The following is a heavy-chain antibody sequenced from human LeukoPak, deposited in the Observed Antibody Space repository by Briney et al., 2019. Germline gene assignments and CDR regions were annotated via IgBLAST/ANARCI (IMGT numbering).Heavy chain of an antibody. CDR2: INWNGGST. J-gene: IGHJ4*02. Sequence: PGGSLRLSCAASGFTVSSNYMSWVRQAPGKGLEWVSGINWNGGSTGYADSVKGRSTISRDNAKNSLYLQMNSLRAEDTALYHCARVSFDSPYAFDYWGQGTLVTVSS. CDR1: GFTVSSNY. D-gene: IGHD2-21*01. CDR3: ARVSFDSPYAFDY. V-gene: IGHV3-20*01.